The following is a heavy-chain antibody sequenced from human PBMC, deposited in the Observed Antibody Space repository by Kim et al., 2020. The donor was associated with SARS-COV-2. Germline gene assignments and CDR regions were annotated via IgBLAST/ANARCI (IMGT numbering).Heavy chain of an antibody. J-gene: IGHJ6*02. V-gene: IGHV1-18*01. CDR3: ARAPYLGRYYYYGMDV. Sequence: ASVKVSCKASGYTFTSYGISWVRQAPGQGLEWMGWISAYNGNTNYAQKLQGRVTMTTDTSTSTAYMELRSLRSDDTAVYYCARAPYLGRYYYYGMDVWGQGTTVTVSS. CDR2: ISAYNGNT. CDR1: GYTFTSYG. D-gene: IGHD7-27*01.